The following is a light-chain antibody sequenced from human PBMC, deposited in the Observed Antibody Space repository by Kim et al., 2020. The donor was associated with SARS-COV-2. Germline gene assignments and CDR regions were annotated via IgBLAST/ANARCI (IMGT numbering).Light chain of an antibody. V-gene: IGKV1-13*02. CDR3: QQYSIYWT. J-gene: IGKJ1*01. CDR2: GAS. Sequence: GDRVTITCRASQGISNALAWYEQKPGNAPKLLIYGASNLESAVPSRFSGSGSGTEFTLTITSLQPDDVATYYCQQYSIYWTFGQGTKVE. CDR1: QGISNA.